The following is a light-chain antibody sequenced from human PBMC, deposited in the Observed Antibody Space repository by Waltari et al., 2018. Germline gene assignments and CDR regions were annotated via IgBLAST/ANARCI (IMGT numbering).Light chain of an antibody. CDR1: PPNLGPTY. CDR2: RNN. Sequence: QSVLTQPPSASETPGQGVTIPCSGSPPNLGPTYLDWYQQLPGSAPKLLIYRNNLRPSGVPDRFSASKYGTLASLVISGLRSEDEGVYYCASWDESHYVFGGGTTVTVL. V-gene: IGLV1-47*01. CDR3: ASWDESHYV. J-gene: IGLJ1*01.